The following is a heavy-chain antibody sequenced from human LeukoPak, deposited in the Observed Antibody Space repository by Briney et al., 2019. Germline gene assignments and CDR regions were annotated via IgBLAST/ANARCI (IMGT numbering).Heavy chain of an antibody. J-gene: IGHJ4*02. D-gene: IGHD3-22*01. V-gene: IGHV5-51*01. CDR1: GYSFTTYW. CDR3: ASGDRSGYYRSPTEAY. Sequence: GESLKISCKGSGYSFTTYWIVWVRQMPGKGLEWMGIIYPVDSDTRYSPSFQGQVSISADKSINTAYLQWSSLRASDSAMYYCASGDRSGYYRSPTEAYWGQGTLVTVSS. CDR2: IYPVDSDT.